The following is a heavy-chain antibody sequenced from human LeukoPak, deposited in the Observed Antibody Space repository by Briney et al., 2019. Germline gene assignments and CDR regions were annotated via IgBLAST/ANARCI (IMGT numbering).Heavy chain of an antibody. CDR3: ARDMPYSSSSDY. V-gene: IGHV3-7*01. CDR2: IKQDGSEK. Sequence: GGSLRLSCAASGFTFSSYWMSWVRQAPGKGLEWVANIKQDGSEKYYVDSVKGRFTISRDNAKSSLYLQMNSLRAEDTTVYYCARDMPYSSSSDYWGQGTLVTVSS. D-gene: IGHD6-13*01. J-gene: IGHJ4*02. CDR1: GFTFSSYW.